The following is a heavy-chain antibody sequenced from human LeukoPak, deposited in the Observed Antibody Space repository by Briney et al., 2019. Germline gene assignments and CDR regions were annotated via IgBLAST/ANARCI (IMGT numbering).Heavy chain of an antibody. CDR2: ISYDGSNK. CDR3: AINSGSYHYFDY. D-gene: IGHD1-26*01. V-gene: IGHV3-30-3*01. CDR1: GGTFSSYA. Sequence: SCKASGGTFSSYAMHWVRQAPGKGLEWVAVISYDGSNKYYADSVKGRFTISRDNSKNTLYLQMNSLRAEDTAVYYCAINSGSYHYFDYWGQGTLVTVSS. J-gene: IGHJ4*02.